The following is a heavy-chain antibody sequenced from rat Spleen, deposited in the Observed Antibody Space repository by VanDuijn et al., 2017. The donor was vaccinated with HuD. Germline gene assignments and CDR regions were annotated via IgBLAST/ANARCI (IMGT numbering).Heavy chain of an antibody. V-gene: IGHV3-4*01. CDR2: ITYSGST. CDR1: GYTIPSGYD. D-gene: IGHD4-3*01. J-gene: IGHJ2*01. CDR3: ARKAIRGFDY. Sequence: EIQLQESGPGLVKPSQSLSLTYSVTGYTIPSGYDWSWIRKFPGNKMEWMGYITYSGSTKYNPSLKSRISITRDTSKNQFFLQLNSLTTEDTATNYCARKAIRGFDYWGQGVMVTVSS.